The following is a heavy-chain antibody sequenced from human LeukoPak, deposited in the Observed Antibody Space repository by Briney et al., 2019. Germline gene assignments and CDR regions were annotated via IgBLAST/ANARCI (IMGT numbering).Heavy chain of an antibody. Sequence: LPGGSLRLSCTASGFTFSNYWMSWVRQAPGKGLGWVANIKQDGSETNYVDSVKGRFTVSRDNAKNSLYLQMNSLRAEDTAVYYCARDRRGFATDWFDPWGQGTPVTVSP. CDR2: IKQDGSET. V-gene: IGHV3-7*01. CDR3: ARDRRGFATDWFDP. CDR1: GFTFSNYW. D-gene: IGHD3-10*01. J-gene: IGHJ5*02.